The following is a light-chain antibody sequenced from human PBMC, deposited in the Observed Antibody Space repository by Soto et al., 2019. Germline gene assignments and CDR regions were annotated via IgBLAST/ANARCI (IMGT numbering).Light chain of an antibody. V-gene: IGKV1-9*01. J-gene: IGKJ1*01. CDR1: QGISSY. CDR3: QQLNSYPWT. Sequence: IQLTQSPSSLSASVGDRVTITCRASQGISSYLAWYQQKPGKAPKLLIYAASTLQSGVPSRFSGSGSRTDFTLTISSLQPEDFATYYCQQLNSYPWTFGQGTKVDIK. CDR2: AAS.